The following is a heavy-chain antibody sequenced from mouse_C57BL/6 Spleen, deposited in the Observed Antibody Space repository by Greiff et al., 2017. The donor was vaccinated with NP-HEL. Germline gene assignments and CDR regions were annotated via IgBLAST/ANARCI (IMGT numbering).Heavy chain of an antibody. CDR2: ISSGGSYT. CDR1: GFTFSSYG. V-gene: IGHV5-6*01. D-gene: IGHD2-4*01. J-gene: IGHJ1*03. CDR3: ARQLGDYDWYFDV. Sequence: EVHLVESGGDLVKPGGSLKLSCAASGFTFSSYGMSWVRQTPDKRLEWVATISSGGSYTYYPDSVTGRFTISRDNAKNTLYLQMSSLKSEDTAMYYCARQLGDYDWYFDVWGTGTTVTVSS.